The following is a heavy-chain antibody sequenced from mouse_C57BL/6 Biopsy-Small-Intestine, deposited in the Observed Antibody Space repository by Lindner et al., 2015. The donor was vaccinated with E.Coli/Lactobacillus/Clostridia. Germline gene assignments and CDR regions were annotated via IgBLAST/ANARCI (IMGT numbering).Heavy chain of an antibody. V-gene: IGHV1-4*01. CDR3: ARRGIITTVVTPDY. CDR1: GYTFTDYT. D-gene: IGHD1-1*01. CDR2: INPSRSFT. Sequence: VQLQESGAELARPGASVKMSCKASGYTFTDYTMHWVKQRPGQGLEWIGYINPSRSFTEYNQKLKDKATLTADKSSSTAYMQLSSLTPEDSAVYYCARRGIITTVVTPDYWGQGTTLTVSS. J-gene: IGHJ2*01.